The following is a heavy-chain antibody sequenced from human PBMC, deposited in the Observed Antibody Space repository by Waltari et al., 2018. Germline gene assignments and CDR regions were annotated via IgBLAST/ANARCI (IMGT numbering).Heavy chain of an antibody. CDR3: AKDEGARLAPTFGMDA. D-gene: IGHD3-3*01. J-gene: IGHJ6*02. Sequence: EMQLLESGGALVQPGGSLSLSGAASGFPFSPYTMNWVRQAPGQGLEGVAVMTASGLMDYGDSVKGRFIISRDNSKNTLYLEMYRLRVEDTARYYCAKDEGARLAPTFGMDAWGQGTTVIVSS. CDR1: GFPFSPYT. CDR2: MTASGLM. V-gene: IGHV3-23*01.